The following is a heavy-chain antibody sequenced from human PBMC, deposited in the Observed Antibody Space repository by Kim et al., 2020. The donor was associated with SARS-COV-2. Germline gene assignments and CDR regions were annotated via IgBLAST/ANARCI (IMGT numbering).Heavy chain of an antibody. D-gene: IGHD1-1*01. Sequence: GGSLRLSCAASGFTFSSYGMHWFRQAPGKGLEWVAAIWYGGSNASYADSVKGRFTISRDNSRNTLYLQMNSLRAEDTALYYCAKATTVHLDYWGQGIQFT. J-gene: IGHJ4*02. CDR3: AKATTVHLDY. CDR1: GFTFSSYG. V-gene: IGHV3-33*06. CDR2: IWYGGSNA.